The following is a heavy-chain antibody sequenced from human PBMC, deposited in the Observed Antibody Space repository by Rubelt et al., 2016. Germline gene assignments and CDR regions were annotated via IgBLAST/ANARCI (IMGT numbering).Heavy chain of an antibody. D-gene: IGHD3-22*01. CDR1: GYPFTTYG. CDR2: ISTFSGNT. J-gene: IGHJ5*02. Sequence: QVQLVQSGAEVKRPGASVKVSCKASGYPFTTYGVTWVRQAPGQGLEWMGWISTFSGNTNYAQKFQGRVTLTTDTPTNTAYMELRGLRSDDTAVYYCARDWWGYDIPSSRNWFDPWGQGTLVTVSS. CDR3: ARDWWGYDIPSSRNWFDP. V-gene: IGHV1-18*01.